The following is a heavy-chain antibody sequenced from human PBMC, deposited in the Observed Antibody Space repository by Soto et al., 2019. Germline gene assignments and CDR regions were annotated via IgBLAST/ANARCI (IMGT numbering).Heavy chain of an antibody. CDR2: ISYDGSNK. CDR3: ARSPEKYCSGGSCYFDYFDY. D-gene: IGHD2-15*01. V-gene: IGHV3-30-3*01. J-gene: IGHJ4*02. CDR1: GFTFSSYA. Sequence: GGSLRLSCAASGFTFSSYAMHWVRQAPGKGLEWVAVISYDGSNKYYADSVKGRFTISRDNSKNTLYLQMNSLRAEDTAVYYCARSPEKYCSGGSCYFDYFDYWGQGTLVTVSS.